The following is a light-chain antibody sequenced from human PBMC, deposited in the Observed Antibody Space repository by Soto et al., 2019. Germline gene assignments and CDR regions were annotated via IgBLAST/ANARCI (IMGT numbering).Light chain of an antibody. CDR1: QNIGGT. J-gene: IGKJ5*01. Sequence: EILMTQAPATLSVSPGETATLSFMASQNIGGTLAWYQQKPGQDPRLLIYGASARATGIPARFSGSGSETEFTLTISSLEPEDFAVYYCQQRSNWPPIPFGQGTRLAIK. CDR3: QQRSNWPPIP. CDR2: GAS. V-gene: IGKV3-15*01.